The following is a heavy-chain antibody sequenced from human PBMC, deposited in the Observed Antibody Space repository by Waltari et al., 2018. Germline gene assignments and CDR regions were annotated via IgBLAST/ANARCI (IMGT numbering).Heavy chain of an antibody. CDR1: GGSISSGSYY. CDR3: ARDGSSAGVDY. J-gene: IGHJ4*02. CDR2: IYTSGST. Sequence: QVQLQESGPGLVKPSQTLSLTCTVSGGSISSGSYYWSWIRQPAGKGLEWIGRIYTSGSTNYNPALKRGVTISVDTAKNQFSLKLSSVTAADTAVYYCARDGSSAGVDYWGQGTLVTVSS. D-gene: IGHD6-6*01. V-gene: IGHV4-61*02.